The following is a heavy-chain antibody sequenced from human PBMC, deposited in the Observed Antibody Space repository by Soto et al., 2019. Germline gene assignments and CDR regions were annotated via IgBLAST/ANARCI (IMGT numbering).Heavy chain of an antibody. CDR2: LYTGGSA. CDR1: WFSVTDHY. V-gene: IGHV3-53*01. Sequence: PGGSLRLSCASSWFSVTDHYMTWVRQAPGKGLEWVSVLYTGGSAYYGDSVKGRFTISRDSSTNTLYLQMNSLKVGDTALYFCARSFNDWTTYFDYWSEGTLVTVSS. J-gene: IGHJ4*02. CDR3: ARSFNDWTTYFDY. D-gene: IGHD3-9*01.